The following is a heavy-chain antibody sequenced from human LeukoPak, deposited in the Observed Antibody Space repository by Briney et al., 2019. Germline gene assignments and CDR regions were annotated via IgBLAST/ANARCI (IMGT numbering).Heavy chain of an antibody. CDR3: ARRGSGYAYYFDY. D-gene: IGHD3-22*01. CDR1: GGSISSGDYY. CDR2: IYYSGST. J-gene: IGHJ4*02. Sequence: KPSETLSLTCTVSGGSISSGDYYWSWIRQPPGKGLEWIGYIYYSGSTYYNPSLKSRVTISVDTSKNQFSLKLSSVTAADTAVYYCARRGSGYAYYFDYWGQGTLVTVSS. V-gene: IGHV4-30-4*01.